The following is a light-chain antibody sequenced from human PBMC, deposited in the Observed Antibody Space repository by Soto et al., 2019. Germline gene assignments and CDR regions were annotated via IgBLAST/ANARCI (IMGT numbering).Light chain of an antibody. J-gene: IGLJ1*01. CDR3: SSYAGSSTNYV. CDR2: EVT. Sequence: QSALTQPASVSGSPGQSITISCTGTSSDVGAYNYVSWYQQHPGKAPKLMIYEVTTRPSGVSSRFSGSKSGNTASLTISGLQAEDEADYYCSSYAGSSTNYVFGTGTKVTVL. CDR1: SSDVGAYNY. V-gene: IGLV2-14*01.